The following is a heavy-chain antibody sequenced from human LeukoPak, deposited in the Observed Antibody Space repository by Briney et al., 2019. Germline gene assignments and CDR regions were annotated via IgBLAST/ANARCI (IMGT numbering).Heavy chain of an antibody. J-gene: IGHJ4*02. CDR2: INPNSGGT. Sequence: ASVKVSCKASGGTFSSYAISWVRQAPGQGLEWMGWINPNSGGTNYAQKFQGRVTMTRDTSISTAYMELSRLRSDDTAVYYCARGDAYSGSYFWSLYYFDYWGQGTLVTVSS. CDR3: ARGDAYSGSYFWSLYYFDY. V-gene: IGHV1-2*02. CDR1: GGTFSSYA. D-gene: IGHD1-26*01.